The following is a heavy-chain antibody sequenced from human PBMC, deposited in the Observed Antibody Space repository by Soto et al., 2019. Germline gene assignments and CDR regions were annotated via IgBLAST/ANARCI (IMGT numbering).Heavy chain of an antibody. CDR2: IYWDDDK. CDR1: GFSLSTSGVG. CDR3: AHRESSMATRYWYFDL. J-gene: IGHJ2*01. Sequence: QITLKESGPPLVKPTQTLTLTCTFSGFSLSTSGVGVGWIRQPPGKALEWLALIYWDDDKRYSPSLKSRLTIPTDTSENQVVLTMTNMDPVDTATYYCAHRESSMATRYWYFDLWGRGTLVTVSS. D-gene: IGHD3-10*01. V-gene: IGHV2-5*02.